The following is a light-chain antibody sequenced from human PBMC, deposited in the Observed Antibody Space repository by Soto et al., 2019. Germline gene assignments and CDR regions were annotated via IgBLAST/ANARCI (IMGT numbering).Light chain of an antibody. V-gene: IGKV1-9*01. CDR2: EAS. CDR1: HDISTF. Sequence: DIQLTQSPSLLSASIGDRVTITCRASHDISTFLAWYQQKPGKAPKLLIYEASTLQSGVPSRFSGSGSGTEFTLTISGLLSEDFAAYHCQQLYTLPFTFGQGTRL. J-gene: IGKJ5*01. CDR3: QQLYTLPFT.